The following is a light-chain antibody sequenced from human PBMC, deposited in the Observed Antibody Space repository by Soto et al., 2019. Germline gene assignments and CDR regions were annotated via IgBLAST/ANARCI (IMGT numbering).Light chain of an antibody. CDR2: GAS. J-gene: IGKJ1*01. CDR3: QHYDSTPPT. Sequence: PGARATLSCRASQRVKSNYLAWYQRKPGQAPRLLIYGASNRATDIPYRFSASGSGTDFTLTITRLEAEDFAVYYCQHYDSTPPTFGQGTKVEVK. CDR1: QRVKSNY. V-gene: IGKV3-20*01.